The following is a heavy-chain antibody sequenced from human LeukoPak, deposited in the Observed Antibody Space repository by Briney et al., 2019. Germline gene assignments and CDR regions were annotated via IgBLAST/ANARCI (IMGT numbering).Heavy chain of an antibody. D-gene: IGHD3-22*01. CDR1: GYTFTENY. Sequence: GASVKVSCKVSGYTFTENYIHWVRQAPGQGLEWIGLINPHTGAANYTERFQGRVTLTRDTSSRTAYMHLTSLRSDDTATYYCARGKSGYSPWGQGTPVTVSS. CDR2: INPHTGAA. V-gene: IGHV1-2*02. J-gene: IGHJ4*02. CDR3: ARGKSGYSP.